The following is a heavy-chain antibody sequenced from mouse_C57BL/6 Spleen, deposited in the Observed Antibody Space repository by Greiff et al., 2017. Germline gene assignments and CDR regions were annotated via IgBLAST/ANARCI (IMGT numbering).Heavy chain of an antibody. CDR2: ISSGSSTI. CDR3: ARGGKLGEY. V-gene: IGHV5-17*01. D-gene: IGHD4-1*01. CDR1: GFTFSDYG. Sequence: EVKLVESGGGLVKPGGSLKLSCAASGFTFSDYGMHWVRQAPEKGLEWVAYISSGSSTIYYADTVKGRFTISRDNAKNTLFLQMTSLRSEDTAMYYCARGGKLGEYWGQGTTLTVSS. J-gene: IGHJ2*01.